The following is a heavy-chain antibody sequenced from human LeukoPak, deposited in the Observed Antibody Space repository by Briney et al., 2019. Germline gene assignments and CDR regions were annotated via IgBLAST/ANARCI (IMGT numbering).Heavy chain of an antibody. Sequence: GGSLRLSCAASGFTFDDYAMHWVRQAPGKGQEGVSGISWNSGSIGYADSVKGRFTISRDNAKNSLYLQMNSLRAEDMALYYCAKDNYYDSSGYLSNWGQGTLVTVSS. CDR2: ISWNSGSI. D-gene: IGHD3-22*01. CDR3: AKDNYYDSSGYLSN. CDR1: GFTFDDYA. J-gene: IGHJ4*02. V-gene: IGHV3-9*03.